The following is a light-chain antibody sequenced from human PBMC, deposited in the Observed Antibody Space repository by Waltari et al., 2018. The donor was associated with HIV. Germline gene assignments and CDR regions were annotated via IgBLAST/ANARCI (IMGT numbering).Light chain of an antibody. V-gene: IGLV2-8*01. J-gene: IGLJ2*01. Sequence: QSALAQPPSASVSPGQSVTISCTGTSSDVGGYSYVSWYQQPPGNAPKLMIYEVSKRPSGVPDRFSGSKSGNAASLTVSGLQAEDEADYYCSSYAGSNNVIFGGGTKLTVL. CDR2: EVS. CDR3: SSYAGSNNVI. CDR1: SSDVGGYSY.